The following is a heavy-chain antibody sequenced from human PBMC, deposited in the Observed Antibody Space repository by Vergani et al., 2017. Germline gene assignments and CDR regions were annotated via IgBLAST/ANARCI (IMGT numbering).Heavy chain of an antibody. J-gene: IGHJ4*02. Sequence: QVQLQESGPGLVKPSQTLSLTCTVSGSSISSGSYYWSWIRQPAGKGLEWIGRIYTSGSTNYNPSLKSRVTMSVDTSKNQFSLKLSSVTAADTAVYYCAEGRAGGLFDYWGQGTLVTVSS. V-gene: IGHV4-61*02. D-gene: IGHD6-13*01. CDR1: GSSISSGSYY. CDR2: IYTSGST. CDR3: AEGRAGGLFDY.